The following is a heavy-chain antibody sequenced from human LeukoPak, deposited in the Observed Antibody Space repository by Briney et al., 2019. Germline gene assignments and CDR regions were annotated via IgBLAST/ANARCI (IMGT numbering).Heavy chain of an antibody. Sequence: GGSQRLSCAASGFTFSSHLMHWVRQAPGKGLVWVSRISSDGTYTNYADSVKGRFTISKDNAKNTVYLQMNSLRAEDTAVYYCVSFYETYWGRGTLVTVSS. CDR3: VSFYETY. D-gene: IGHD2/OR15-2a*01. CDR2: ISSDGTYT. V-gene: IGHV3-74*01. J-gene: IGHJ4*02. CDR1: GFTFSSHL.